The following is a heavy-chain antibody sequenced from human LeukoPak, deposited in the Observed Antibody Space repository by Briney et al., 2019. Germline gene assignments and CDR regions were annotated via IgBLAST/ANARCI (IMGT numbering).Heavy chain of an antibody. Sequence: GGSLRLSCAASGFTFSNYAMSWVRQAPGKGLDWVSGISSSGGSTYYADSVKGRFTISRDNSKNTLFLQMNSLRAEDTAVYYCGKDGPRVAGTSSWFDPWGQGTLVTVSS. V-gene: IGHV3-23*01. CDR1: GFTFSNYA. CDR2: ISSSGGST. J-gene: IGHJ5*02. D-gene: IGHD6-19*01. CDR3: GKDGPRVAGTSSWFDP.